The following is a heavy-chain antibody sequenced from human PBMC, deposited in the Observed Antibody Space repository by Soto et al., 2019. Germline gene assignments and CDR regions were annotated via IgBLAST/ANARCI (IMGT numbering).Heavy chain of an antibody. J-gene: IGHJ4*02. D-gene: IGHD6-19*01. CDR1: GFTFSDYY. CDR3: AKERSSGWSFDY. Sequence: LRLSCAASGFTFSDYYMSWIRQAPGKGLEWVSYISSSSSYTNYADSVKGRFTISRDNAKNSLYLQMNSLRAEDTAVFYCAKERSSGWSFDYWGQGTLVTVSS. CDR2: ISSSSSYT. V-gene: IGHV3-11*05.